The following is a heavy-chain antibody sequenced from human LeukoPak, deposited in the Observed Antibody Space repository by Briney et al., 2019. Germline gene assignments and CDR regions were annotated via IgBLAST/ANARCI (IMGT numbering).Heavy chain of an antibody. CDR3: ARLDRRGYERGGTWFAP. CDR2: IYYTGST. D-gene: IGHD3-22*01. V-gene: IGHV4-59*08. CDR1: GASIRSSY. J-gene: IGHJ5*02. Sequence: SETLSLTCTVSGASIRSSYWSWLRQPPGKGLEWIGYIYYTGSTNSNPSLKSRVTVSLDTSKNQFSLKLSSMTAADTAVYYCARLDRRGYERGGTWFAPGAQGTLVTVSS.